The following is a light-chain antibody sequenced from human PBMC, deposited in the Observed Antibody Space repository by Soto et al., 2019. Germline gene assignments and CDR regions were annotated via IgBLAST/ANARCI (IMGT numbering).Light chain of an antibody. CDR2: SGN. CDR3: AAWDDSLNGRV. J-gene: IGLJ1*01. V-gene: IGLV1-44*01. Sequence: SVLTQPPSASGTAGQRVTISCYGSSSNIRSNTVNWYQHLPGTAPKLLIYSGNQRPSGVPDRFSGSKSGTSASLAISGLQSEDEADYYCAAWDDSLNGRVFGTGTKVTVL. CDR1: SSNIRSNT.